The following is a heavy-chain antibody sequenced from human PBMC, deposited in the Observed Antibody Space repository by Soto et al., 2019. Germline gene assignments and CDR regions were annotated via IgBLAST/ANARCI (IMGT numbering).Heavy chain of an antibody. CDR2: IYHSGST. D-gene: IGHD3-22*01. Sequence: TSDTLSLTSTVSCGSITTENSCRWTRQPPEKGLEWIGEIYHSGSTNYTPSLKSRLSISVDTAKSQFSLKLGSVTAADTAMYYCARRHSHYFYDKDIYVPWGQGTQVTVSS. CDR3: ARRHSHYFYDKDIYVP. V-gene: IGHV4-4*02. CDR1: CGSITTENS. J-gene: IGHJ4*02.